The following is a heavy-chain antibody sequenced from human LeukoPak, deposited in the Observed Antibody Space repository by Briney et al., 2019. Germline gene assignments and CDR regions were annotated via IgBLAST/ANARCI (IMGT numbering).Heavy chain of an antibody. CDR1: GFTFSSYS. Sequence: GGSLRLSCVASGFTFSSYSINWVRQAPGKGLEWVANIKQDGSEKYYVDSVKGRFTISRDNAKNSLYLQMNSLRAEDTAVYYCARDLAGPPQEAFDIWGQGTMVTVSS. CDR2: IKQDGSEK. J-gene: IGHJ3*02. CDR3: ARDLAGPPQEAFDI. V-gene: IGHV3-7*01.